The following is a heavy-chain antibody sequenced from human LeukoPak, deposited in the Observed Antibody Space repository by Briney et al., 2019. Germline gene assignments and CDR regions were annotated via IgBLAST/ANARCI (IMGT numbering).Heavy chain of an antibody. D-gene: IGHD5-12*01. J-gene: IGHJ3*02. V-gene: IGHV1-3*03. CDR2: INTGNGNT. Sequence: ASVKVSCKASGYTFTTYVMHWVRQAPGQRLEWMGWINTGNGNTKYSQEFQGRVTITADESTSTAYMELSSLRSEDTAVYYCARDSNSGYDYAFDIWGQGTMVTVSS. CDR3: ARDSNSGYDYAFDI. CDR1: GYTFTTYV.